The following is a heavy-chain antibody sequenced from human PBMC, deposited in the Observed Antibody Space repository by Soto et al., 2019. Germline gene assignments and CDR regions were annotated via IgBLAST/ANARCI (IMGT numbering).Heavy chain of an antibody. CDR3: ARWRQQLVGNWFDP. J-gene: IGHJ5*02. CDR2: IYYSGSS. D-gene: IGHD6-13*01. V-gene: IGHV4-59*08. Sequence: TSVTLSLTCTVSGVSFSTYYWSWIRQAPGKGLEWIGYIYYSGSSNYNPSLKSRVTMSVDTSKNQFSLKLSSVTAADTAVYYCARWRQQLVGNWFDPWGQGTLVTVSS. CDR1: GVSFSTYY.